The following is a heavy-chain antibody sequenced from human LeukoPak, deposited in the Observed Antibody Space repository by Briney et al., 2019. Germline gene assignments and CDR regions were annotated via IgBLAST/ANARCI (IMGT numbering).Heavy chain of an antibody. J-gene: IGHJ4*02. CDR2: IKSSTDGGTT. CDR1: GFTFSNAR. CDR3: TTWKWLRLGSDY. Sequence: GGSLRLSCAAYGFTFSNARMAWGRQARGKGVGWGGRIKSSTDGGTTDYADPVKSRFIISRDDSKKTLYLQMSGLKTEDTAVYYCTTWKWLRLGSDYWGQGTLVTVSP. V-gene: IGHV3-15*01. D-gene: IGHD5-12*01.